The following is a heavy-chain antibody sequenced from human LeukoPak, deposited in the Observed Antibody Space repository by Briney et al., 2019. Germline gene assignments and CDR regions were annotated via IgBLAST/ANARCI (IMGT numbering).Heavy chain of an antibody. CDR1: GFTFDVYW. J-gene: IGHJ4*02. CDR2: IKHDGSEN. CDR3: ARDFYFDY. Sequence: GGSLRLSCAASGFTFDVYWMNWVRQAPGKGLEWVANIKHDGSENYYADSVKGRFSISRDNAKNSLYLQMNSLRADDTAVYYCARDFYFDYWGRGTQVTVSS. V-gene: IGHV3-7*01.